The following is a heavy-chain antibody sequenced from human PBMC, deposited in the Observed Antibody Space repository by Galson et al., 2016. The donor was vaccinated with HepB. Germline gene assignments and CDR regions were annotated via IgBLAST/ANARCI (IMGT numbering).Heavy chain of an antibody. D-gene: IGHD2-15*01. CDR1: GFTFSSYW. Sequence: LRLSCAASGFTFSSYWMSWVRQAPGKGLEWIGEINHSGSTNYNPSLKSRVTISVDTSKNQFSLKLSSVTAADTAVYYCARGRGRTYYFDYWGQGTLVTVSS. V-gene: IGHV4-34*01. CDR3: ARGRGRTYYFDY. J-gene: IGHJ4*02. CDR2: INHSGST.